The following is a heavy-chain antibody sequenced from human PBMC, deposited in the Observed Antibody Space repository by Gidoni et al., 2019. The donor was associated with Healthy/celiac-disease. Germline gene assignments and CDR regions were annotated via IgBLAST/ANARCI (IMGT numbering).Heavy chain of an antibody. D-gene: IGHD5-12*01. CDR2: ILPILCIA. J-gene: IGHJ6*02. CDR1: GGTFSSYA. V-gene: IGHV1-69*04. CDR3: AREKGIVATNYYYYYGMDV. Sequence: QVQLVQSGAEVKKPGSSVKVSCKASGGTFSSYAISWVRQAPGQGLEWMGRILPILCIANYAQKCQGRVTITADKSTSTAYMELSSLRSEDTAVYYCAREKGIVATNYYYYYGMDVWGQGTTVTVSS.